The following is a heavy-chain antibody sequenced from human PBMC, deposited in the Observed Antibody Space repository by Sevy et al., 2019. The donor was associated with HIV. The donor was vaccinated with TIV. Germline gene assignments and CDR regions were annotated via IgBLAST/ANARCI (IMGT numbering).Heavy chain of an antibody. CDR2: IYSDDSDT. D-gene: IGHD3-22*01. Sequence: GESLKISCKGSGYSFTSHWIGWVRHMPGKGLEWMVIIYSDDSDTRYSPSFQGQVTFSADKSISTAYLQWSSLKASDTAMYYCATSRSGYFDSSGYCIYWGQGTLVTVSS. V-gene: IGHV5-51*01. CDR3: ATSRSGYFDSSGYCIY. J-gene: IGHJ4*02. CDR1: GYSFTSHW.